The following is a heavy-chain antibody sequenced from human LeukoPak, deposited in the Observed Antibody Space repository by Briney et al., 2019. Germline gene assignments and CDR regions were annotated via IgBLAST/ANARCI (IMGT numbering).Heavy chain of an antibody. V-gene: IGHV3-23*01. Sequence: GGSLRLSCAASGFTFTSYAMSWVRQAPGKGLEWVSAISGSGGSTYYADSVKGRFTISSDNSKNTLYLQMNSLRAEDTAVYYCAKRGAYCSGGSCYPYYYYYMDVWGKGTTVTISS. D-gene: IGHD2-15*01. CDR2: ISGSGGST. J-gene: IGHJ6*03. CDR1: GFTFTSYA. CDR3: AKRGAYCSGGSCYPYYYYYMDV.